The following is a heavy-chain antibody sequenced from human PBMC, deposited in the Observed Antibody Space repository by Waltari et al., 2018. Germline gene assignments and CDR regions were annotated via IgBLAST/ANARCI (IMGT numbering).Heavy chain of an antibody. Sequence: QVQLVQSGAEVKKPGASVKVSCKASGYTFSSSAVHWVRQAPGQRLEWMGWINAGNGDTKKSQKLQGRVTITRDTSASTAYMELSSLRSEDTAVYYCARGLYRIAEQLTFDYWGQGTLVTVSS. CDR1: GYTFSSSA. D-gene: IGHD1-20*01. V-gene: IGHV1-3*01. J-gene: IGHJ4*02. CDR2: INAGNGDT. CDR3: ARGLYRIAEQLTFDY.